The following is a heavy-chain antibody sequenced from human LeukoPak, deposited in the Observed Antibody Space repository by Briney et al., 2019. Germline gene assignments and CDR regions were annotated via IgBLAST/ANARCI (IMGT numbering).Heavy chain of an antibody. CDR2: IYYSGST. Sequence: SETLSLTCTVSGGSISSSSYYWGWIRQPPGKGLEWIGSIYYSGSTNYNPSLKSRVTISADTSKNQFSLKLSSVTAADTAVYYCARAGYDFWSGYYSDYYYYGMDVWGQGTTVTVSS. D-gene: IGHD3-3*01. CDR3: ARAGYDFWSGYYSDYYYYGMDV. CDR1: GGSISSSSYY. V-gene: IGHV4-39*07. J-gene: IGHJ6*02.